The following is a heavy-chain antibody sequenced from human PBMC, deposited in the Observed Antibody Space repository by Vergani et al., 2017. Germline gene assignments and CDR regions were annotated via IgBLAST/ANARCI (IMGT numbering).Heavy chain of an antibody. V-gene: IGHV4-30-4*08. Sequence: QVQLQESGPGLVKPSETLSLTCTVSGGSISSGDHCWTWIRQRPGKGLEWSGYIFYSGTNYDNPSLRSRLTISVDTSQNQFSLKLRSVTAADTAFYYCARVDTQVPATSHVYSMDVWGKGTTVVVSS. CDR3: ARVDTQVPATSHVYSMDV. J-gene: IGHJ6*03. CDR1: GGSISSGDHC. D-gene: IGHD6-25*01. CDR2: IFYSGTN.